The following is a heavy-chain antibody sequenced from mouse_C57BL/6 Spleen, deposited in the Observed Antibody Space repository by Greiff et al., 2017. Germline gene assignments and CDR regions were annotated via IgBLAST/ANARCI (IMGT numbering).Heavy chain of an antibody. CDR2: IYPKNGNT. CDR3: EKYGCYDGMDY. CDR1: GYTFTGYC. J-gene: IGHJ4*01. Sequence: VQLQQSGAELVRPGASVKLSCKASGYTFTGYCISWVKQSPGQGLEWIGEIYPKNGNTYYNEKFKGKATLTVDKSSSTASMELRSLTSEASAFYFFEKYGCYDGMDYWGQGTSVTVSS. V-gene: IGHV1-81*01. D-gene: IGHD2-2*01.